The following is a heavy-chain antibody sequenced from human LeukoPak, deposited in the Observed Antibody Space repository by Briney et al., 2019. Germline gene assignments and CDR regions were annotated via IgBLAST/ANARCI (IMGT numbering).Heavy chain of an antibody. CDR1: GFTFSSYG. CDR3: AKDGGYSNYAFGL. D-gene: IGHD4-11*01. CDR2: IYYDGSKE. J-gene: IGHJ3*01. Sequence: GGALRLSCAASGFTFSSYGMHWVRQAPGKGLEWVTLIYYDGSKEYYADSVKGRFTISRDNSKNTLYLQMNSLRVEDTAVYYCAKDGGYSNYAFGLWGQGTTVTVSS. V-gene: IGHV3-33*06.